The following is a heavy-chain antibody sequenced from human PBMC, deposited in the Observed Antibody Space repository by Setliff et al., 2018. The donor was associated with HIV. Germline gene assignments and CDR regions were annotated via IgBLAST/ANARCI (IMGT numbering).Heavy chain of an antibody. V-gene: IGHV4-38-2*02. Sequence: KTSETLSLTCTVSGYSISSGYYWGWIRQPPGKGLEWIGSIYHSGSTYYNPSLKSRVTISVATSKNQFSLKLSSVTAADTAVYYCARDSSSSVDYWGQGTLVTVSS. CDR3: ARDSSSSVDY. CDR1: GYSISSGYY. D-gene: IGHD6-6*01. CDR2: IYHSGST. J-gene: IGHJ4*02.